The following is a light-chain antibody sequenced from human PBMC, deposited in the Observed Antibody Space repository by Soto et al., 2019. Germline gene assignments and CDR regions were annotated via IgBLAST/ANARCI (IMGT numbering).Light chain of an antibody. V-gene: IGKV3D-15*01. Sequence: EILMTQSPATLSVSPGERATLSCRASQSVSTNLAWYQQKPGRAPRLLIYASSTRATGIPGRFSGSGSGTEFTLTISSLQSEDFEVYYCPQYTKWPTTWTFGQGTKVDSK. CDR1: QSVSTN. CDR2: ASS. J-gene: IGKJ1*01. CDR3: PQYTKWPTTWT.